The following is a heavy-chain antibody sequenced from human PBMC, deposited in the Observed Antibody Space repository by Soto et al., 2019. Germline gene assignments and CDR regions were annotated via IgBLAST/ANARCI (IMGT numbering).Heavy chain of an antibody. J-gene: IGHJ4*02. CDR2: INHSGST. Sequence: QVQLQQWGAGLLKPSETLSLTCAVYGGSFSGYYWSWIRQPPGKGLEWIGEINHSGSTNYNPSLKSRVTISVDTSKNQFSLKLSSVTAADTAVYYCARERRYSYGYAYWGQGTLVTVSS. V-gene: IGHV4-34*01. D-gene: IGHD5-18*01. CDR3: ARERRYSYGYAY. CDR1: GGSFSGYY.